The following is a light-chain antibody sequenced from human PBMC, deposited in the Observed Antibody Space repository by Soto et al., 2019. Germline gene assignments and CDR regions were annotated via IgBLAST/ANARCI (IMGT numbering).Light chain of an antibody. CDR3: LLSYNGPYV. V-gene: IGLV7-46*01. Sequence: QAVVTQEPSLTVSPGGTVTLTCGSSTGAVTNGHYPYWVQQKPGQAPRTLIYDTTNRHSWTPARFSGSLLGGKAALTLSGAQPEDEAEYYCLLSYNGPYVFGTGTKLTVL. CDR2: DTT. J-gene: IGLJ1*01. CDR1: TGAVTNGHY.